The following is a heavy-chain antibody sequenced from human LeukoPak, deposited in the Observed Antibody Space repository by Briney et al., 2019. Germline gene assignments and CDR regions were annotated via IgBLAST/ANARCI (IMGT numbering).Heavy chain of an antibody. D-gene: IGHD6-13*01. CDR3: ARERAAAGTRLDY. V-gene: IGHV4-4*02. CDR2: IYHSGST. CDR1: GGSISSSNW. J-gene: IGHJ4*02. Sequence: SGTLSLTCAVSGGSISSSNWRSWVRQPPGKGLEWIGEIYHSGSTNYNPSLKSRVTISVDKSKNQFSLKLSSVTAADTAVYYCARERAAAGTRLDYWGQGTLVTVSS.